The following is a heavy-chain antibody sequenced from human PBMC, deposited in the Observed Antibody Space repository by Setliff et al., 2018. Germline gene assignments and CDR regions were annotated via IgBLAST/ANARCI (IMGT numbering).Heavy chain of an antibody. CDR3: TRSRGPRVVLAADFDF. Sequence: ASVKVSCKASGYTFTNHYMHWVRQAPGQGLEWMGWISPYSGESNYAQKFQDRLTVTADTSTKTTYMELRSLTSDDTAVYFCTRSRGPRVVLAADFDFWGQGTLVTVSS. D-gene: IGHD3-16*01. CDR2: ISPYSGES. CDR1: GYTFTNHY. V-gene: IGHV1-2*02. J-gene: IGHJ4*02.